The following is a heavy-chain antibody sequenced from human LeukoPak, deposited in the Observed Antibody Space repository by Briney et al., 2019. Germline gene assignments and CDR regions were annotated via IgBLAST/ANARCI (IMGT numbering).Heavy chain of an antibody. V-gene: IGHV4-59*08. D-gene: IGHD3-22*01. J-gene: IGHJ4*02. CDR2: IYYSGST. Sequence: SETLSLTCTVSGGSISSYYWSWIRQPPGKGLEWIGYIYYSGSTNYNPSLKSRVTISVDTSKNQFSLKLSSVTAADTAVYYCARQETMIVDYWGQGTLVTVSS. CDR1: GGSISSYY. CDR3: ARQETMIVDY.